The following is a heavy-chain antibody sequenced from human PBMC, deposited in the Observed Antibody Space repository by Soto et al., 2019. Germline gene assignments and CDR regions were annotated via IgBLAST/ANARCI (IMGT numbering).Heavy chain of an antibody. CDR3: VRHLTGSADS. CDR1: GGSTTSDY. J-gene: IGHJ4*02. CDR2: IFHSLGA. D-gene: IGHD3-10*01. V-gene: IGHV4-59*01. Sequence: SETLSLTCTVSGGSTTSDYWSWIRQPPGKGLEWLGYIFHSLGAKYNPSLGSRGTISLYTSTNPLSLSLRSVTAADTAIYFCVRHLTGSADSCGPGTLVTVSS.